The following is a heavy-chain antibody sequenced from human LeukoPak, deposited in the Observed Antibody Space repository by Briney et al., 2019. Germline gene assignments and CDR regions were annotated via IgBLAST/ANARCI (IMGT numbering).Heavy chain of an antibody. CDR3: VADCSGGSCYSGFDY. D-gene: IGHD2-15*01. V-gene: IGHV1-24*01. CDR2: FDPEDGET. J-gene: IGHJ4*02. Sequence: GASVKVSCKVSGYTLTELSMHWVRQAPGKGLEWMGGFDPEDGETIYAQKFQGRVTVTEDTSTDTAYMELSSLRSEDTAVYYCVADCSGGSCYSGFDYWGQGTLVTVSS. CDR1: GYTLTELS.